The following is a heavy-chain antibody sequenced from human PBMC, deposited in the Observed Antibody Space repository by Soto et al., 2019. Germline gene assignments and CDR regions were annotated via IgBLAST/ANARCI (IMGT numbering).Heavy chain of an antibody. V-gene: IGHV3-23*01. J-gene: IGHJ4*02. CDR1: GFTFSSYA. Sequence: GGSLRLSCAASGFTFSSYAMSWVRQAPGKGLEWVSAISGSGGSTYYADSVKGRFTISRDNSKNTLYLKMNSLRAEASAVYSCATPTRPFDYWGQGTLVTVSS. CDR3: ATPTRPFDY. CDR2: ISGSGGST.